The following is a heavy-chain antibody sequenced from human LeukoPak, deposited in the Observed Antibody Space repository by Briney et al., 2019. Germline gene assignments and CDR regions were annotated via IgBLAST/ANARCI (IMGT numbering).Heavy chain of an antibody. CDR2: MYSGGST. CDR3: ARDRYCSGGNCYGDAFDI. CDR1: GFSVRSNY. D-gene: IGHD2-15*01. Sequence: PGGSLRVSCAASGFSVRSNYMSWVRQSPRKALEWVSIMYSGGSTDYADSVKGRFIISRDHSKNTLYLQMNSLRAEDTAVYYCARDRYCSGGNCYGDAFDIWGQGTMVTVSS. J-gene: IGHJ3*02. V-gene: IGHV3-53*01.